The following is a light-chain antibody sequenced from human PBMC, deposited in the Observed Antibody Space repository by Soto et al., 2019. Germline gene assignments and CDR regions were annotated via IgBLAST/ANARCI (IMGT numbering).Light chain of an antibody. CDR1: QSVTSSH. CDR2: GAS. CDR3: QQYYSIPFT. Sequence: EIVLTQTPGTLSLSPGERATLSCRASQSVTSSHLAWYQQKPGQAPRLLIYGASTRATGIPDRFSGSGSDTDFSLTISSLQAEDVAVYYCQQYYSIPFTFGQGTKLEI. J-gene: IGKJ2*01. V-gene: IGKV3-20*01.